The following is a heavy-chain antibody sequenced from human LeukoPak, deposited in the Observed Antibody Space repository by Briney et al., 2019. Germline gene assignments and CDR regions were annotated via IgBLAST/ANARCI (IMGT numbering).Heavy chain of an antibody. V-gene: IGHV1-18*01. J-gene: IGHJ4*02. CDR1: GYTFTSYG. CDR3: ARDHGSFEDLPLFFDY. D-gene: IGHD1-26*01. CDR2: ISAYNGNT. Sequence: ASVKVSCKASGYTFTSYGISWVRQAPGQGLEWMGSISAYNGNTNYAQNLQGRVTMTTDTSTSTAYMELGSLRSDDTAVYYCARDHGSFEDLPLFFDYWGQGTLVTVSS.